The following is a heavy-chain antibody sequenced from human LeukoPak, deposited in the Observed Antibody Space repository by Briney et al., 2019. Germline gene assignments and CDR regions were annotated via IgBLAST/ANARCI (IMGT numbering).Heavy chain of an antibody. V-gene: IGHV4-39*01. J-gene: IGHJ4*02. CDR2: IYYSGST. Sequence: PSETLSLTCTVSGGSISSSSYYWGWIRQPPGKGLEWIGSIYYSGSTYYNPSLKSRVTISVDTSKNQFSLKLSSVTAADTAVYYCARSPAGSGSYYSDYFDHWGRGTLVTVSS. D-gene: IGHD3-10*01. CDR3: ARSPAGSGSYYSDYFDH. CDR1: GGSISSSSYY.